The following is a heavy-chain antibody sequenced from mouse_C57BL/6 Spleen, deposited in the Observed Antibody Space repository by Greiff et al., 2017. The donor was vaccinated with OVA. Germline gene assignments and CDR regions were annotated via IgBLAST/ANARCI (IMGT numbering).Heavy chain of an antibody. CDR3: YYYGSSPAWFAY. D-gene: IGHD1-1*01. Sequence: VKLMESGPELVKPGASVKISCKASGYAFSSSWMNWVKQRPGKGLEWIGRIYPGDGDTNYNGKFKGKATLTADKSSSTAYMQLSSLTSEDSAVYFCYYYGSSPAWFAYWGQGTLVTVSA. CDR1: GYAFSSSW. J-gene: IGHJ3*01. V-gene: IGHV1-82*01. CDR2: IYPGDGDT.